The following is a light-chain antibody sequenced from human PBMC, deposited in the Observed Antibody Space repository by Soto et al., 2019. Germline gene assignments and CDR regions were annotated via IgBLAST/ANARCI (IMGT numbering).Light chain of an antibody. CDR3: SSYAGSNNLV. Sequence: QSALTQPPSASGSPGQSVTLSCTGTSSDVGGYNYVSWYQQHPGKAPKLMIYEVSKRPSGVPDSFSGSKSGNTASLTVSGLQAEDEAEYYCSSYAGSNNLVFGGGTKLTVL. CDR1: SSDVGGYNY. CDR2: EVS. V-gene: IGLV2-8*01. J-gene: IGLJ2*01.